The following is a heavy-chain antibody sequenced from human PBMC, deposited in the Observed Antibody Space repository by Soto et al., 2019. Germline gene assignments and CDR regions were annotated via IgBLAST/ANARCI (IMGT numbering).Heavy chain of an antibody. CDR1: GGSVGSGNDY. J-gene: IGHJ5*02. CDR2: IYYSGTT. V-gene: IGHV4-31*03. CDR3: ARDFLVSQGTLVTVSSGKFWGASVKVSCKSSGYPFNTPYSSGWPANWFDP. Sequence: PSETLSLTCTVSGGSVGSGNDYWSWIRQYPGQDLEWIGYIYYSGTTYYNPSLKSRVTISLDTSNNQFSLKLTSVTAADTAVYYCARDFLVSQGTLVTVSSGKFWGASVKVSCKSSGYPFNTPYSSGWPANWFDPWGQGTLVTVSS. D-gene: IGHD6-19*01.